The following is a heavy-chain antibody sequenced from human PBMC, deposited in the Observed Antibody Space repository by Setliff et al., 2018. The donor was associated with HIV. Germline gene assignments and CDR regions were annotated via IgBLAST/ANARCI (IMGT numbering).Heavy chain of an antibody. Sequence: SETLSLTCTVXGGSISSSSYYWGWIRQPPGKGLQWIGSIYYRGSTYYNPSLKSRVTISVDTSKNQFSLKLRSVTAADTALYYCARGRYRSRWYASDHYYIDVWGKGTTVTVSS. J-gene: IGHJ6*03. V-gene: IGHV4-39*01. CDR3: ARGRYRSRWYASDHYYIDV. D-gene: IGHD6-13*01. CDR2: IYYRGST. CDR1: GGSISSSSYY.